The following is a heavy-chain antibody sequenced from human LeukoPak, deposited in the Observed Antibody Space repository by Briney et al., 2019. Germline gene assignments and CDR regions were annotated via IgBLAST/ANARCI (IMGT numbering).Heavy chain of an antibody. Sequence: PGGSLLLSCAGSGFIFSSNTMSWVRQAPGRGLEWVSAISNNGGRTDYADSVKGRFTISRDNSKSTLYLHMDSLRAEDTAVYYCARDEDTSALSEYWGQGTLVTVSS. CDR2: ISNNGGRT. CDR3: ARDEDTSALSEY. V-gene: IGHV3-23*01. CDR1: GFIFSSNT. J-gene: IGHJ4*02. D-gene: IGHD2/OR15-2a*01.